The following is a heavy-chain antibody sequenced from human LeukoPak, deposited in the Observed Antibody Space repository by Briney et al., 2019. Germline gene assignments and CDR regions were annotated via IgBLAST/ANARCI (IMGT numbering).Heavy chain of an antibody. CDR1: GGTFSSYA. J-gene: IGHJ4*02. D-gene: IGHD6-6*01. Sequence: SVKVSCKASGGTFSSYAISWMRQAPGQGLEWMGGIIPIFGTANYAQKFQGRVTITADESTSTAYMELSSLRSEDTAVYYCVGIAARRSADYYFDYWGQGTLVTVSS. CDR2: IIPIFGTA. CDR3: VGIAARRSADYYFDY. V-gene: IGHV1-69*13.